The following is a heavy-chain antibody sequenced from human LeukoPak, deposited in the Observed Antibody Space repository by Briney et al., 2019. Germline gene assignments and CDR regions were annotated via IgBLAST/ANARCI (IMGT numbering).Heavy chain of an antibody. CDR2: INGDGTST. V-gene: IGHV3-74*01. Sequence: PGGSLRLSCAASGFTFSPYWMHWVRQVPGKGLVWVSHINGDGTSTTYEDSVKGRFTISRDNAKNTLYLQMNSLRAEDTAVYYCARDEPNLYSGSLGWGQGTLVTVSS. CDR1: GFTFSPYW. CDR3: ARDEPNLYSGSLG. J-gene: IGHJ4*02. D-gene: IGHD1-26*01.